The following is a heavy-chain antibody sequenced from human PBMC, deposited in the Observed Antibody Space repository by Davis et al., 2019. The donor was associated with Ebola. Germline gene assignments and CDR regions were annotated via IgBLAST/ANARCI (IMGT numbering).Heavy chain of an antibody. D-gene: IGHD1-14*01. Sequence: GGSLRLSCAASGFTVSSNYMSWVRQAPGKGLEWVSVIYSGGSTYYADSVKGRFTISRDNSKNTLYLQMNSLRAEDTAVYYCARAAPGGYYYYGMDVWGQGTTVTVSS. J-gene: IGHJ6*02. CDR2: IYSGGST. CDR1: GFTVSSNY. CDR3: ARAAPGGYYYYGMDV. V-gene: IGHV3-53*01.